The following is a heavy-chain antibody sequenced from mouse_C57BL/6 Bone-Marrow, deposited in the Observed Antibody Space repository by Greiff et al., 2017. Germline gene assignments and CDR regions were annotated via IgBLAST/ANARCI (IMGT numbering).Heavy chain of an antibody. CDR2: IYPGNSDT. Sequence: VQLQQSGTVLARPGASVKMSCKTSGYTFTSYWMHWVKQRPGQGLEWIGAIYPGNSDTSYNQKFKGKAKLTAVTSARPAYMELSSRTNEDSAVYYWTKDYYGRSPAWFAYWGQGTLVTVSA. J-gene: IGHJ3*01. CDR1: GYTFTSYW. CDR3: TKDYYGRSPAWFAY. V-gene: IGHV1-5*01. D-gene: IGHD1-1*01.